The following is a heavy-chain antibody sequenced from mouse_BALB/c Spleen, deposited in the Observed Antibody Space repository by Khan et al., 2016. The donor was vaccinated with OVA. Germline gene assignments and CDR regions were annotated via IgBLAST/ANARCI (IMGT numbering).Heavy chain of an antibody. D-gene: IGHD1-1*01. CDR2: IFSGNSDT. CDR1: GYTFTSYW. CDR3: TRAGYGAFAY. J-gene: IGHJ3*01. V-gene: IGHV1-5*01. Sequence: EVQLQESGTVLARPGSSVKMSCKASGYTFTSYWMHWVKQRPGQGLEWIGGIFSGNSDTSYNQKFKGKAKLTAVTSAITAYMELSSLTNEDSAVYFCTRAGYGAFAYWGQGTLVTVSA.